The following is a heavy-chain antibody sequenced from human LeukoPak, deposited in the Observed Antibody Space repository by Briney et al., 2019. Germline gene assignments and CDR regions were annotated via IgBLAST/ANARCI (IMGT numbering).Heavy chain of an antibody. Sequence: ASVKVSCKASGYTFTDYYIHWVRQAPGQGLEWMGWINPNNGGTNYAQKFQGRVTMTRDTSISTAYMELSRLRSDDTAVYYCARMSGYCSGDSCYGNNWFDPWGQGSLVTVSS. J-gene: IGHJ5*02. CDR3: ARMSGYCSGDSCYGNNWFDP. D-gene: IGHD2-15*01. CDR1: GYTFTDYY. V-gene: IGHV1-2*02. CDR2: INPNNGGT.